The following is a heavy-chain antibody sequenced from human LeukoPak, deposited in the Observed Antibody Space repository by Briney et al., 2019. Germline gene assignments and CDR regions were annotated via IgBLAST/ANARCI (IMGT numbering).Heavy chain of an antibody. Sequence: GGSLRLSCAASRFTFSSYRMHWVRQAPGKGLEWVAVISYDGNNRYYADSVKGRFTISRYNSKNTLYLQMNSLRAEDTAVYYCAKVKGEVIGAFDIWGQGTMVTVSS. J-gene: IGHJ3*02. CDR3: AKVKGEVIGAFDI. CDR1: RFTFSSYR. CDR2: ISYDGNNR. D-gene: IGHD3-16*01. V-gene: IGHV3-30*18.